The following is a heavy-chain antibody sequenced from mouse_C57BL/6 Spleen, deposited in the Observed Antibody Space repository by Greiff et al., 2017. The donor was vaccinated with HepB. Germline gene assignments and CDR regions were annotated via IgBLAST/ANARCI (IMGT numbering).Heavy chain of an antibody. V-gene: IGHV1-82*01. D-gene: IGHD2-12*01. CDR3: AREKLRAASYWYVDD. J-gene: IGHJ1*03. Sequence: VQLLQSGPELVKPGASVKISCKASGYAFSSSWMNWVKQRPGKGLEWIGRIYPGDGDTNYNGKFKGKATLTADKSASTAYMQLSSLTSEDSAVYFCAREKLRAASYWYVDDWGKGTTVTVSS. CDR1: GYAFSSSW. CDR2: IYPGDGDT.